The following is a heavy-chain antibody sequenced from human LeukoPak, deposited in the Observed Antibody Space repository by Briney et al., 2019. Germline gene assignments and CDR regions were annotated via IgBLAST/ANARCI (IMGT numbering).Heavy chain of an antibody. CDR1: AYSFTDYY. V-gene: IGHV1-2*02. CDR3: ARDKNPTVFDY. J-gene: IGHJ4*01. CDR2: IKTETGET. Sequence: ASARVSCKASAYSFTDYYIHWVRQAPGQGLEWMGWIKTETGETNTAQKFQGRVTMTRDTSISTAYMEMTRLTSDDTAIYYCARDKNPTVFDYWGQGTLVTVSS.